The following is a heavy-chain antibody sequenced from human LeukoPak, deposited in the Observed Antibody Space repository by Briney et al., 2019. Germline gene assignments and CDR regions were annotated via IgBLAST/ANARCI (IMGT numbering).Heavy chain of an antibody. CDR3: AKDAAGPEY. V-gene: IGHV3-23*01. CDR1: GFTFSSYS. J-gene: IGHJ4*02. CDR2: MSGRGDTT. Sequence: GGSLRLSCAASGFTFSSYSMNWVRQAPGKGLEWVSSMSGRGDTTFYADSVKGRFTISRDNSRNTLYLQMNSLRAEDTAVYYCAKDAAGPEYWGQGTLVTVSS. D-gene: IGHD6-13*01.